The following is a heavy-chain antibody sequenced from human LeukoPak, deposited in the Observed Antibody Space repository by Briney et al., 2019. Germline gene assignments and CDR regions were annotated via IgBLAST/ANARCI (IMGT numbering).Heavy chain of an antibody. CDR1: GYTFTGYY. CDR3: ARNLVPNSPDY. V-gene: IGHV1-18*04. Sequence: GASVKVSCKASGYTFTGYYMHWVRQAPGQGLEWMGWISAYNGNTDYAQKFQGRVTMTTDKSTSTAYMELRSLRSDDTALYYCARNLVPNSPDYWGQGTLVTVSS. D-gene: IGHD4-23*01. CDR2: ISAYNGNT. J-gene: IGHJ4*02.